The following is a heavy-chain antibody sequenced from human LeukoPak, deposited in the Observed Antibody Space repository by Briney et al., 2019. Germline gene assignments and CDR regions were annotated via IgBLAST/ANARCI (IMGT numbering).Heavy chain of an antibody. Sequence: PGGSLRLSCAASGFTFTSYGMSWVRQAPGKGLEWVTFIRYDGSTKYYRDSVKGRSTISRDNSKNTLYLQMNSLRAEDTAVYFCAKPSAGAGDYFDYWGQGTLVTVSS. CDR2: IRYDGSTK. D-gene: IGHD1-26*01. V-gene: IGHV3-30*02. CDR3: AKPSAGAGDYFDY. CDR1: GFTFTSYG. J-gene: IGHJ4*02.